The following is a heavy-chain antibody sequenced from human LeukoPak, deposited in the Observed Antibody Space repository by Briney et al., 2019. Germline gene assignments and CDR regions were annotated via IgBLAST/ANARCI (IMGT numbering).Heavy chain of an antibody. CDR3: ARDRGYSYGYYYYYGMDV. V-gene: IGHV1-2*02. J-gene: IGHJ6*02. CDR2: INPNSGGT. Sequence: ASVKVSCKASGYTFTGYYMHWVRQAPGQGFEWMGWINPNSGGTNYAQKFQGRVTMTRDTSISTAYMELSSLRSDDTAVYYCARDRGYSYGYYYYYGMDVWGQGTTVTVSS. D-gene: IGHD5-18*01. CDR1: GYTFTGYY.